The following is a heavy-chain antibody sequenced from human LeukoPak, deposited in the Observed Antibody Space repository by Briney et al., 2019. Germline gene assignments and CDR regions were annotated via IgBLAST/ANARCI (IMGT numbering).Heavy chain of an antibody. Sequence: GGSLRLSCAASGSTFSSYGMHWVRQAPGKGLEWVAVISYDGSNKYYADSVKGRFTISRDNSKNTLYLQMNSLRAEDTAVYYCAKDRKVFVIQLFFDYWGQGTLVTVSS. CDR3: AKDRKVFVIQLFFDY. V-gene: IGHV3-30*18. D-gene: IGHD5-18*01. J-gene: IGHJ4*02. CDR1: GSTFSSYG. CDR2: ISYDGSNK.